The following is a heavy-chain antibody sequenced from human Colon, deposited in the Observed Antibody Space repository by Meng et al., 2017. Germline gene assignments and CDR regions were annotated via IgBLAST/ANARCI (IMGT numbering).Heavy chain of an antibody. CDR1: GYTFTKFG. Sequence: ASVKVSCKASGYTFTKFGVTWLRQAPGQGVGWMGWISPYDGNTNFAEKFQARVTLTTDTSTATAYMELRRLVSDDTAMYFCARPLGRRGGTDAFDIWGQGTMVTVSS. CDR3: ARPLGRRGGTDAFDI. V-gene: IGHV1-18*01. J-gene: IGHJ3*02. CDR2: ISPYDGNT. D-gene: IGHD1-26*01.